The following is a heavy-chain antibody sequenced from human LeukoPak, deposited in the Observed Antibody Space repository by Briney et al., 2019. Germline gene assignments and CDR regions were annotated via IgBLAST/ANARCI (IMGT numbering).Heavy chain of an antibody. CDR3: ARGDCSSTSCSGPDAFDI. CDR2: ISSSSSTI. Sequence: GGSLRLSCAASGFTFSSYSMNWVRQAPGKGLEWVSYISSSSSTIYYADSAKGRFTISRDNAKNSLYLQMNSLRAEDTAVYYCARGDCSSTSCSGPDAFDIWGQGTMVTVSS. J-gene: IGHJ3*02. CDR1: GFTFSSYS. V-gene: IGHV3-48*01. D-gene: IGHD2-2*01.